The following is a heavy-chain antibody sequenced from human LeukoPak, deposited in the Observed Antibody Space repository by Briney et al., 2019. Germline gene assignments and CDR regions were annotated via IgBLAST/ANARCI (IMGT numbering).Heavy chain of an antibody. V-gene: IGHV1-3*01. CDR3: ARVDFPLNPYDSLWDY. D-gene: IGHD3-22*01. CDR2: VNAGNGNT. J-gene: IGHJ4*02. Sequence: ASVKVSCKASGYTFTNYAIHWVRQAPGQRLEWMGWVNAGNGNTKYSQKLQGRVTMTRDTSTSTVYMELSSLRSEDTAVYYCARVDFPLNPYDSLWDYWGQGTLVTVSS. CDR1: GYTFTNYA.